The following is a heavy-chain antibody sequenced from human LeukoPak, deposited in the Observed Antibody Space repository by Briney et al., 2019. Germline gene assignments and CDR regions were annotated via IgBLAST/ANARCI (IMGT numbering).Heavy chain of an antibody. CDR1: GFTFSSYA. J-gene: IGHJ3*02. D-gene: IGHD6-13*01. CDR2: ISGSGGST. V-gene: IGHV3-23*01. CDR3: AKVTAAAGRLSAAFDI. Sequence: GGSLRLSCAASGFTFSSYAMSWVRQAPGKGLEWVSAISGSGGSTYYADSVKGRFTISRDNSKNTLYLQMDSLRAEDTAVYYCAKVTAAAGRLSAAFDIWGQGTMVTVSS.